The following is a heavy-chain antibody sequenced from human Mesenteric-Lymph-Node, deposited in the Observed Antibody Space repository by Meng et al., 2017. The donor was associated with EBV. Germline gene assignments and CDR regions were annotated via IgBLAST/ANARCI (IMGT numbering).Heavy chain of an antibody. V-gene: IGHV4-61*01. CDR3: ARVNCSNIVCPFDS. D-gene: IGHD2-2*01. Sequence: QGLLQASGPGPWKPSETLSLTCTVSGGSVSSSNFYWSWIRQPPGKGLEWIGNIYYSGTSNYNPSLKSRVAISLDTSKNQFSLNLSSLTAADTAMYYCARVNCSNIVCPFDSWGQGTLVTVSS. J-gene: IGHJ4*02. CDR2: IYYSGTS. CDR1: GGSVSSSNFY.